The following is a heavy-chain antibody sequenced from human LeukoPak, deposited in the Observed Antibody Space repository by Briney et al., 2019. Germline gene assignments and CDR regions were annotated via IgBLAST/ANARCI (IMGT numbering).Heavy chain of an antibody. Sequence: PSGTLSLTCAVSGGSISSSNWWSWVRQPPGKGLEWIGEIYHSGSTNYNPSLKSRVTISLDKSKNQFSLKLYSVTAADTAVYYCARYRGASGYHFDYWGQGTLVTVSS. V-gene: IGHV4-4*02. CDR1: GGSISSSNW. J-gene: IGHJ4*02. CDR3: ARYRGASGYHFDY. D-gene: IGHD5-12*01. CDR2: IYHSGST.